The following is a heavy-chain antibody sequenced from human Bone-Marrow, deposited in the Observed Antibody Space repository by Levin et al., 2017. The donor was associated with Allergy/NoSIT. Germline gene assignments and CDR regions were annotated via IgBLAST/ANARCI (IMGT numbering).Heavy chain of an antibody. D-gene: IGHD2-15*01. CDR3: AVRKYCSEFSCLLDNHQHYGMDV. V-gene: IGHV1-24*01. CDR2: FDPQYAET. CDR1: GYTLSELS. J-gene: IGHJ6*02. Sequence: SGGSLRLSCKVSGYTLSELSMHWVRQAPGKGLEWMGGFDPQYAETVFAQRLQGRVSVTEDASTNTAHMDLTSLTSEDTARYFCAVRKYCSEFSCLLDNHQHYGMDVWGQGTTVTVSS.